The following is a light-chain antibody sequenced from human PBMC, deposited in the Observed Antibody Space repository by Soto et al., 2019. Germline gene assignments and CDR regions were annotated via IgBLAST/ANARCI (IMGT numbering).Light chain of an antibody. CDR1: QSLSGW. CDR2: DAF. CDR3: QQYASSPWT. V-gene: IGKV1-5*01. Sequence: DIQLTQTPSTLSASIGDRATITCRASQSLSGWLAWYQQTPGKAPKLLISDAFRLESAVPSRFRGSGSGTESSLTISSLPPGDAATFYCQQYASSPWTFGRGTKV. J-gene: IGKJ1*01.